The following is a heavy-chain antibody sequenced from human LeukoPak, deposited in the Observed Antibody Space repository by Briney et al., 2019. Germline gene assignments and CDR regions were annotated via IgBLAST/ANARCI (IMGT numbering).Heavy chain of an antibody. CDR3: ATLTHSVVVPTTLHGAFDI. CDR1: GYSISSGYY. V-gene: IGHV4-38-2*01. CDR2: IYHSGST. Sequence: PSETLSLTCAVSGYSISSGYYWGWIRQPPGKGLEWIGSIYHSGSTYYNPSLKSRGTIPVDTAKNQFSLKLSSVTAADTAVYYCATLTHSVVVPTTLHGAFDIWGQGTMVTVSS. D-gene: IGHD2-2*01. J-gene: IGHJ3*02.